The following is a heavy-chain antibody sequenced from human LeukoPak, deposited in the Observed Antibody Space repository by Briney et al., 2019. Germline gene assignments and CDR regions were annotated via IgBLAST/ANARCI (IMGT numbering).Heavy chain of an antibody. CDR1: GFTFSNYA. Sequence: GGSLRLSCAASGFTFSNYAMSWVRQAPGKGLEWVSVISGSGGSTYSADSVKGRFTISRDSSKNTLFLQMNDLTVEDTARYYCARRPGNWGQGILVTVSS. CDR3: ARRPGN. D-gene: IGHD1-14*01. CDR2: ISGSGGST. V-gene: IGHV3-23*01. J-gene: IGHJ4*02.